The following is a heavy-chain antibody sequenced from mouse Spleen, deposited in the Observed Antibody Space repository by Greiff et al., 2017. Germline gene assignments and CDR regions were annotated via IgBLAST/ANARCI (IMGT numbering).Heavy chain of an antibody. CDR3: ARSYDYDKAY. J-gene: IGHJ3*01. CDR2: IYPGSGST. V-gene: IGHV1-55*01. CDR1: GYTFTSYW. Sequence: QVQLQQPGAELVKPGASVKMSCKASGYTFTSYWITWVKQRPGQGLEWIGDIYPGSGSTNYNEKFKSKATLTVDTSSSTAYIQLSSLTSENSAVYYCARSYDYDKAYWGQGTLVTVSA. D-gene: IGHD2-4*01.